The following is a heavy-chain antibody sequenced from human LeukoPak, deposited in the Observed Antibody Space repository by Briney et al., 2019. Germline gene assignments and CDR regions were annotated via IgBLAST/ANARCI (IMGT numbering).Heavy chain of an antibody. CDR2: INPNSGGT. CDR1: GYTFTGYY. J-gene: IGHJ4*02. D-gene: IGHD2-21*01. V-gene: IGHV1-2*02. Sequence: ASVKVSCKASGYTFTGYYMHWVRQAPGQGLEWMGWINPNSGGTNYAQKFQGRVTMTRDTSISAAYMELSRLRSDDTAVYYCARDLRLAYSTVDYWGQGTLVTVSS. CDR3: ARDLRLAYSTVDY.